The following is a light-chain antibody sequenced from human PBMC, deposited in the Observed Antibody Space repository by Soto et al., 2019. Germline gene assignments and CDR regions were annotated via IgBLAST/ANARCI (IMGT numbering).Light chain of an antibody. Sequence: QSALTQPASVSGSPGQSITISCTGTSSDVGGYNYVSWYQQHPGKAPKLMIYEVSNRPSGVSNRFSGSKSGNTASLTISGLQAEDEADYYCSSYTSSSPPDVFGTGTKVTVL. V-gene: IGLV2-14*01. CDR1: SSDVGGYNY. CDR3: SSYTSSSPPDV. J-gene: IGLJ1*01. CDR2: EVS.